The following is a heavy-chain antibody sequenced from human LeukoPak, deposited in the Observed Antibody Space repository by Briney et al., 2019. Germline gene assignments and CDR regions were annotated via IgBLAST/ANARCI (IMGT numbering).Heavy chain of an antibody. CDR2: INTNTGSP. D-gene: IGHD3-22*01. V-gene: IGHV7-4-1*02. J-gene: IGHJ4*02. CDR1: GYSFSTYP. Sequence: ASVKVSCEASGYSFSTYPINWVRQAPGQGLEWMGWINTNTGSPTYAQGLTGRFVFSVDTSVSTAFLQINSLKAEDNALYYCVRGIDTTGYFNYWGQGTLVTVSS. CDR3: VRGIDTTGYFNY.